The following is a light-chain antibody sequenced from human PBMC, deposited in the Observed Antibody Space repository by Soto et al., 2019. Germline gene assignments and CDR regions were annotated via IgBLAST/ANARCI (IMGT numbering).Light chain of an antibody. CDR1: QSLLQSNGYNY. V-gene: IGKV2-28*01. CDR3: MQDLQTPSFT. J-gene: IGKJ3*01. CDR2: LGS. Sequence: DIVMTQSPLSLPVTPGEPASISCRSSQSLLQSNGYNYLDWYLKKPGQSPQLLIYLGSTRASGVTGSFSGSGSGTYCTLNISRVEAEDVGVSYCMQDLQTPSFTCGPGTQVDIK.